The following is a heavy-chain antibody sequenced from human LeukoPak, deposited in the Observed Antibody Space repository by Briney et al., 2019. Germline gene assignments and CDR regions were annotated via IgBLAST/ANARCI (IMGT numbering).Heavy chain of an antibody. CDR3: ARVVVVAATGRDYYYYGMDV. CDR1: GYSISSGYY. CDR2: IYYSGST. Sequence: SETLSLTCAVSGYSISSGYYWDWIRQPPGKGLEWIGYIYYSGSTNYNPSLKSRVTISVDTSKNQFSLKLSSVTAADTAVYYCARVVVVAATGRDYYYYGMDVWGQGTTVTVSS. J-gene: IGHJ6*02. D-gene: IGHD2-15*01. V-gene: IGHV4-38-2*01.